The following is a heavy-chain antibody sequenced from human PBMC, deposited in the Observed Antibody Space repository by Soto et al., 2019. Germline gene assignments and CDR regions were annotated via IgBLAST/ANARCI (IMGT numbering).Heavy chain of an antibody. CDR3: AKRGGVVGGSEHPFFEY. Sequence: QVQLVESGGGVVQPGKSLRLSCAASGFISSNYGMHWVRQAPGKGLEWVALISFDGKNRNYADSVKGRFTIYGDNPKNTLYLEMNSLRPEDTAFYYCAKRGGVVGGSEHPFFEYWGQGTLVTVSS. V-gene: IGHV3-30*18. D-gene: IGHD2-15*01. CDR1: GFISSNYG. J-gene: IGHJ4*02. CDR2: ISFDGKNR.